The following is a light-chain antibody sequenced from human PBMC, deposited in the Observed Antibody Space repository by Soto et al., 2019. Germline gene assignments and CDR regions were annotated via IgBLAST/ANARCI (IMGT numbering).Light chain of an antibody. J-gene: IGLJ1*01. CDR3: SSFTSSGTRV. V-gene: IGLV2-14*01. Sequence: QSALTQPASVSGSPGQSITISCTGTSSDVGGYNYVSWYQQHPGKAPKVMIYEVSNRPSGVSDRFSGSKSGNTASLTISGLQVEGEADYYCSSFTSSGTRVFGTGTKLTVL. CDR2: EVS. CDR1: SSDVGGYNY.